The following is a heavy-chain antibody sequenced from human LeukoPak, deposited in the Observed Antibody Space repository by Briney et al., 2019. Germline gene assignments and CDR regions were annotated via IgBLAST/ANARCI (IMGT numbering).Heavy chain of an antibody. J-gene: IGHJ4*02. Sequence: SETLSLTCTVSGGSISSYYWSWIRQPPGEGLEWIGYIYYSGSTNYNPSLKSRVTISVDTSKNQFSLKLSSVTAADTAVYYCARAFSWYGSSDYWGQGTLVTVSS. CDR1: GGSISSYY. D-gene: IGHD6-13*01. CDR2: IYYSGST. CDR3: ARAFSWYGSSDY. V-gene: IGHV4-59*08.